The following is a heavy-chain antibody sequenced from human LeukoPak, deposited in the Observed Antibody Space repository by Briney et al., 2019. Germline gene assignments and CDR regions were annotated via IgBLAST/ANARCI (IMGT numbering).Heavy chain of an antibody. J-gene: IGHJ4*02. CDR2: INHSGST. V-gene: IGHV4-34*01. CDR3: ARVIYDSSGYYDY. D-gene: IGHD3-22*01. CDR1: GGSFSGYY. Sequence: SETLSLTCAVYGGSFSGYYWSWIRQPPGKGPEWCGEINHSGSTNYNPSLKSRVTISVDTSKNQFSLKLSSVTAADTAVYYCARVIYDSSGYYDYWGQGTLVTVSS.